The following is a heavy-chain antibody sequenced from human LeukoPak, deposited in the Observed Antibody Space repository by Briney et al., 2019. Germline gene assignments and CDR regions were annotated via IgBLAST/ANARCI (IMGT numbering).Heavy chain of an antibody. V-gene: IGHV3-15*01. CDR3: TTVVTPSSSQTEGPAPRDI. CDR2: IKSKTDGGTT. Sequence: GGSLRLSCAASGFTFSNAWMSWVRQAPGKGLEWVGRIKSKTDGGTTDYAAPVKGRFTISRDDSKNTLYLQMNSLKTEDTAVYYCTTVVTPSSSQTEGPAPRDIWGQGTMVTVSS. D-gene: IGHD2-21*02. CDR1: GFTFSNAW. J-gene: IGHJ3*02.